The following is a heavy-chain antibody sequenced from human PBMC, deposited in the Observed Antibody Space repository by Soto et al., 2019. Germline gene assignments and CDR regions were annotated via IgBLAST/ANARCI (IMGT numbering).Heavy chain of an antibody. V-gene: IGHV3-21*01. Sequence: EVQLVESGGGLVKPGGSLRLSCAASGFTFSSYSMNWIRQAPGKGLEWVSSISSSSSYIYYADSVKGRFTISRDNAKNSLYLQMNSLRAEDTAVYYCARETDFDPVETESYYYYYYMDVWGKGTTVTVSS. D-gene: IGHD2-15*01. J-gene: IGHJ6*03. CDR2: ISSSSSYI. CDR3: ARETDFDPVETESYYYYYYMDV. CDR1: GFTFSSYS.